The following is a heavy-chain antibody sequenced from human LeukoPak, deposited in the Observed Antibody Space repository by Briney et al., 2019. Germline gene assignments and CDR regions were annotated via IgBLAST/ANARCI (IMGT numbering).Heavy chain of an antibody. CDR2: INPRDGST. D-gene: IGHD2-2*01. CDR1: GGTFSSYA. V-gene: IGHV1-46*01. Sequence: ASVKVSCKASGGTFSSYAISWVRQAPGQGLEWMGIINPRDGSTTYAQKFQGRVTMTRDTSTSTVYMDLSSLRPEDTAVYYCARRSCSSSSCYFEYWGQGTLVTVSS. CDR3: ARRSCSSSSCYFEY. J-gene: IGHJ4*02.